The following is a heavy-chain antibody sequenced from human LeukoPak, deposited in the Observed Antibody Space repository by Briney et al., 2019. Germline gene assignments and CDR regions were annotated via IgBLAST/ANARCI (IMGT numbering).Heavy chain of an antibody. Sequence: SETLSLTCTVSGGSISSYYWSWIRQPPGKGLEWIGYIYYSGSTNYNPSLKSRVTISVDTSKNQFSLKLSSVTAADTAVYYCAGASGSELDYWGQGTLVTVSS. CDR2: IYYSGST. CDR3: AGASGSELDY. V-gene: IGHV4-59*01. CDR1: GGSISSYY. J-gene: IGHJ4*02. D-gene: IGHD1-26*01.